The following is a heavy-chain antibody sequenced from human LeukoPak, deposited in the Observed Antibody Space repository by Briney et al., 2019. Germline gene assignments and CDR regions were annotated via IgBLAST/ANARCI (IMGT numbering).Heavy chain of an antibody. V-gene: IGHV3-7*01. Sequence: GGSLRLSCAASGFTFSSDWMSWVRQAPGKGLEWVANIKQDGSEKYYVDSVKGRFTFSRDNAKNSLYLQMNSLRAEDTAVYYCARDYGDSLYYFDYWGQGTLVTVSS. J-gene: IGHJ4*02. D-gene: IGHD4-17*01. CDR1: GFTFSSDW. CDR3: ARDYGDSLYYFDY. CDR2: IKQDGSEK.